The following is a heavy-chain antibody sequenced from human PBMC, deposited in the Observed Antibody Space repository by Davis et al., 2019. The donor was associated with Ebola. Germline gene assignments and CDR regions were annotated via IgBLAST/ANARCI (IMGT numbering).Heavy chain of an antibody. V-gene: IGHV4-34*01. J-gene: IGHJ5*02. D-gene: IGHD6-19*01. CDR3: ASRYSSGWTNWFDP. CDR1: GGSFSGYY. Sequence: MPSETLSLTCAVYGGSFSGYYWSWIRQPPGKGLEWIGEINHSGSTNYNPSLKSRVTISVDTSKNQFSLKLSSVTAADTAVYYCASRYSSGWTNWFDPWGQGTLVTVSS. CDR2: INHSGST.